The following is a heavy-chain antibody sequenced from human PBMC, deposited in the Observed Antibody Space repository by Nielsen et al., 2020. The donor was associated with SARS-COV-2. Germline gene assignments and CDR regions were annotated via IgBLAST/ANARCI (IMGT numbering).Heavy chain of an antibody. D-gene: IGHD4-17*01. V-gene: IGHV4-4*07. J-gene: IGHJ3*02. CDR3: ARLTTVTTFGLIDI. Sequence: SETLSLTCTVSGGSIRSEGSYWSWIRQPAGKGLEWIGRIYTSGSTNYNPSLKSRVTMSVDTSKNQFSLKLSSVTAADTAVYYCARLTTVTTFGLIDIWGQGTMVTVSS. CDR2: IYTSGST. CDR1: GGSIRSEGSY.